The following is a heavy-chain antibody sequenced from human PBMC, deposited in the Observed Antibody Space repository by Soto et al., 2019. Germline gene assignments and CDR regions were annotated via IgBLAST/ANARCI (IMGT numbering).Heavy chain of an antibody. CDR2: IYDSGST. CDR3: ARGTKYYYQGMDV. CDR1: GDSINNYY. J-gene: IGHJ6*02. V-gene: IGHV4-59*01. Sequence: SETLSLTCTVSGDSINNYYWTWIRQPPGKGLEWIGYIYDSGSTSYNPSLKSRLTISVDTSKNQFSLRLKSVTAADTAVYYCARGTKYYYQGMDVWGQGTTVTVSS.